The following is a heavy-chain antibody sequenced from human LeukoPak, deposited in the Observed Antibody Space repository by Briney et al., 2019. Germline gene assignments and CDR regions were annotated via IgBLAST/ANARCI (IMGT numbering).Heavy chain of an antibody. J-gene: IGHJ4*02. CDR1: GGSFSGYY. Sequence: SETLSLTCAVYGGSFSGYYWSWIRQPPGKGLEWIGEINHSGSTNYNPSLKSRVTISVDTSKNQFSLKLSSVTAADTAVYYCARGKASSSHIVGATNFDYWGQGTLVTVSS. CDR3: ARGKASSSHIVGATNFDY. CDR2: INHSGST. D-gene: IGHD1-26*01. V-gene: IGHV4-34*01.